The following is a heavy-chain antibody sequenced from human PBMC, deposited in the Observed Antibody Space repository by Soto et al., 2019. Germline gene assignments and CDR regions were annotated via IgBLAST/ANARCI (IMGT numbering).Heavy chain of an antibody. Sequence: PGGSLRLSSVASGFIFSDYYMSWIRQTPGRGLEWASYISTNGRTIYYADSVQGRFTISRDNTKNSLYLQMNSLRAEDTAGYYCARLPPRSCSGGVWSPYRGHGTFVPV. CDR1: GFIFSDYY. J-gene: IGHJ4*01. D-gene: IGHD2-15*01. CDR3: ARLPPRSCSGGVWSPY. CDR2: ISTNGRTI. V-gene: IGHV3-11*01.